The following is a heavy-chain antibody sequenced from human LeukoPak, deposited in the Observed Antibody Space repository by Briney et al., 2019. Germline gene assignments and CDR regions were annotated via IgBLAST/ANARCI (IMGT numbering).Heavy chain of an antibody. CDR1: EFSVGSNY. CDR3: ARDPSYSSSWSLRGGYYYYYMDV. D-gene: IGHD6-13*01. J-gene: IGHJ6*03. V-gene: IGHV3-66*01. CDR2: IYSGGST. Sequence: PGGSLRLSCAASEFSVGSNYMTWVRQAPGKGLEWASLIYSGGSTYYADSVKGRFTISRDNSKNTLYLQMGSLRAEDMAVYYCARDPSYSSSWSLRGGYYYYYMDVWGKGTTVTVSS.